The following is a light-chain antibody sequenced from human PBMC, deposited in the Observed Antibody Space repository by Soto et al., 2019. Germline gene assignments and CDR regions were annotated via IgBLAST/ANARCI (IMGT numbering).Light chain of an antibody. CDR2: IND. CDR3: ASWDDRLKGYV. Sequence: QSALTQPPSVSGTPGQRVIISCSGSRSNIGSNSVNWYQQLPGTAPKLLIYINDQRPSGVPDRFSGSTSGTYVSLAISGLQSEDEADYYCASWDDRLKGYVFGTGTKVTVL. J-gene: IGLJ1*01. V-gene: IGLV1-44*01. CDR1: RSNIGSNS.